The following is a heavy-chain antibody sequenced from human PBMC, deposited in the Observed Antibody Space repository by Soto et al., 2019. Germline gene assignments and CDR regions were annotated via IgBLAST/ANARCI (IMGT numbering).Heavy chain of an antibody. CDR1: GFTFSRHW. CDR3: AREVHDSSGYYEDY. CDR2: INFDGSST. V-gene: IGHV3-74*03. Sequence: EVQLEESGGDLVQPGGSLRLSCAASGFTFSRHWMHWVRQAPGKGLVWVSRINFDGSSTTYADSVKSRFTISRGNSKNTLYLPMNNLRVEDTAVYYCAREVHDSSGYYEDYWGQVTLVTVSS. J-gene: IGHJ4*02. D-gene: IGHD3-22*01.